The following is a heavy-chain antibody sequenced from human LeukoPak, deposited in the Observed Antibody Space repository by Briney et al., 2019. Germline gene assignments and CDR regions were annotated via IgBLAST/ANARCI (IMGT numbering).Heavy chain of an antibody. CDR3: ARVSLLGGDGLL. CDR1: GYTFTSYD. D-gene: IGHD3-16*01. J-gene: IGHJ4*02. Sequence: ASVKVSCKASGYTFTSYDINWVRQPTGQGLEWMGWMNPNSGNTGYAQKFQGRVTMTRNTSISTAYMELSSLRSEDTAVYYCARVSLLGGDGLLWGQGTLVTVSS. V-gene: IGHV1-8*01. CDR2: MNPNSGNT.